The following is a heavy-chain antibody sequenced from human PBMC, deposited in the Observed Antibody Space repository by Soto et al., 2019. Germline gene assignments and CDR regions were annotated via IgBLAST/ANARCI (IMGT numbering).Heavy chain of an antibody. CDR1: GYTFTSYA. V-gene: IGHV1-3*01. D-gene: IGHD6-19*01. CDR3: SLDRSGWTRHFDY. J-gene: IGHJ4*02. Sequence: QVQLLQSGAEVKKPGASVKVSCKASGYTFTSYAMHWVRQAPGQRLEWMGWINAGNGNTKYSQKFQVRVTITRDTSASKAYMELSSLRSEDTGVYDCSLDRSGWTRHFDYWGQGTLVTVSS. CDR2: INAGNGNT.